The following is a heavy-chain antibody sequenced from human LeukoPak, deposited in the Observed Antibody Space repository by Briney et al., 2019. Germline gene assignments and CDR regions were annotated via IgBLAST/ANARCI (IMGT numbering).Heavy chain of an antibody. CDR2: INSDGSST. D-gene: IGHD3-22*01. CDR3: AREAYYDSSGPFDP. J-gene: IGHJ5*02. Sequence: GGSLRLSCAASGFTFSSYWMHWVRQAPGKGLVWVSRINSDGSSTSYADSVKGRFTISRDNAKNTLYLQMNSLRVEDTAAYYCAREAYYDSSGPFDPWGQGTLVTVSS. CDR1: GFTFSSYW. V-gene: IGHV3-74*01.